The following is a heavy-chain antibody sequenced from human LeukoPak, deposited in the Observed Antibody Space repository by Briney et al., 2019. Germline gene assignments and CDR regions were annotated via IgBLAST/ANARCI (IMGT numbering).Heavy chain of an antibody. J-gene: IGHJ4*02. Sequence: ASVKVSCKASGYTFTGYYMHWVRQAPGQGLEGMGWINPNSGGTNYAQKFQGRVTMTRDKAKSTAYMEMSSLRSDDTAVYYCARDRGVTVGVVDYWGQGTLVTVSS. V-gene: IGHV1-2*02. CDR3: ARDRGVTVGVVDY. CDR2: INPNSGGT. CDR1: GYTFTGYY. D-gene: IGHD3-16*01.